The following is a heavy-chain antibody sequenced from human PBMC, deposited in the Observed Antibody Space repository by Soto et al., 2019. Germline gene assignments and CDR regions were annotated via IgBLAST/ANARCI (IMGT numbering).Heavy chain of an antibody. V-gene: IGHV6-1*01. Sequence: SQTLSLTCAISGNSVSWNSAAWNWIRLSPSRGLEWLARTYYRSRWYNDYAVSVRSRITVNPDTSKNQFSLQLTSVTPEDTAVYYCAGTTSHQWYYMDVWGKGTTVTVSS. J-gene: IGHJ6*03. CDR2: TYYRSRWYN. D-gene: IGHD1-7*01. CDR1: GNSVSWNSAA. CDR3: AGTTSHQWYYMDV.